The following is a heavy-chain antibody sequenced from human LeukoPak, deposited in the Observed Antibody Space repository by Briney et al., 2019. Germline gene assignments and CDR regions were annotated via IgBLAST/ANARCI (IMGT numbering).Heavy chain of an antibody. CDR2: IHLSGTPT. Sequence: GGSLRLSCEASGFTFSIYRMNWVRQAPGKGLEWVSYIHLSGTPTHYADPVKGRFSISRDNVKNSLYLQMDNLRAEDTAVYYCARDRGYTRTNTGGYPVFDLWGQGTLVTVSS. J-gene: IGHJ4*02. D-gene: IGHD2-8*02. CDR3: ARDRGYTRTNTGGYPVFDL. V-gene: IGHV3-48*04. CDR1: GFTFSIYR.